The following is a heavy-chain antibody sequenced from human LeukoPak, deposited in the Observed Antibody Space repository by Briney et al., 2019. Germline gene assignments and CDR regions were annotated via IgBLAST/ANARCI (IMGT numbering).Heavy chain of an antibody. Sequence: GGSLRLACAAPGFTFSSHAMSWVRQAPGKGLEWVSLISASGGSTYYGDSVNGRFTISRDNSKNTVYLQMNSLTTEDTAVYYCAKDRTVAPGRAYSGANWFDPWGQGTLVTVSS. D-gene: IGHD6-13*01. CDR1: GFTFSSHA. CDR2: ISASGGST. CDR3: AKDRTVAPGRAYSGANWFDP. V-gene: IGHV3-23*01. J-gene: IGHJ5*02.